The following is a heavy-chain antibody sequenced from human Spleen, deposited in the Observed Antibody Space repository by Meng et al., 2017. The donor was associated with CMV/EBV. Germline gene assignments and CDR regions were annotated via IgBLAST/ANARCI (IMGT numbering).Heavy chain of an antibody. D-gene: IGHD3-22*01. CDR2: INPKSGGT. CDR1: GYTFTDYY. CDR3: AKSLYTNYYSTYYGLDV. Sequence: ASVKVSCKASGYTFTDYYMHWVRQAPGQGLEWMGWINPKSGGTNYAQRFQGRVTMTRDTSINTVYMELRRLRSDDTAVYFCAKSLYTNYYSTYYGLDVWGQGTTVTVSS. V-gene: IGHV1-2*02. J-gene: IGHJ6*02.